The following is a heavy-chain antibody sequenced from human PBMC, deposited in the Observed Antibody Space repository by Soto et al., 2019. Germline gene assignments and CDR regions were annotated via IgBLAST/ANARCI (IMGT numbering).Heavy chain of an antibody. CDR3: AREARPDVLRDLLIRQRAKIWGGDPSRGIGHYSYGMDV. D-gene: IGHD2-21*02. Sequence: EVQLVESGGRLVQPGRSLRLSCVGTGLNFDDFAMHWVRQAPGKGLEWVSGITWNSRVLAYADSVKGRFTISRDNARNSLYLQMDSLRDEDTALYYCAREARPDVLRDLLIRQRAKIWGGDPSRGIGHYSYGMDVWGQGTTVTVSS. CDR2: ITWNSRVL. CDR1: GLNFDDFA. V-gene: IGHV3-9*01. J-gene: IGHJ6*02.